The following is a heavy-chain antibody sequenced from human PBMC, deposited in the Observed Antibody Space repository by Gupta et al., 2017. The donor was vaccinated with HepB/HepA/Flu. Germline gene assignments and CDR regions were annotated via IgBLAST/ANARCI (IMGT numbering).Heavy chain of an antibody. CDR2: IYYSGST. CDR3: ARLDFWSGYPLFGMDV. V-gene: IGHV4-39*01. J-gene: IGHJ6*02. Sequence: QLQLQESGPGLVKPSETLSLTCTVSGGSISSSSYSWGWIRQPPGKGLGWIGSIYYSGSTYYNPSLKSRVTISVDTSKNQFSLKLSSVTAADTAVYYCARLDFWSGYPLFGMDVWGQGTTVTVSS. D-gene: IGHD3-3*01. CDR1: GGSISSSSYS.